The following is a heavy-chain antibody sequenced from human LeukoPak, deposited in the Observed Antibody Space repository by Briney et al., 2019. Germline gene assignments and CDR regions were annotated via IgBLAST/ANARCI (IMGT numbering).Heavy chain of an antibody. CDR1: GFTFSSYA. CDR3: ATLVEMATIVFDY. CDR2: ISYDGSNK. D-gene: IGHD5-24*01. Sequence: PGGSLRLSCAASGFTFSSYAMHWVRQAPGKGLEWVAVISYDGSNKYYADSVKGRFTISRDNSKNTLYLQMNSLRAVDTAVYYCATLVEMATIVFDYWGQGTLVTVSS. J-gene: IGHJ4*02. V-gene: IGHV3-30-3*01.